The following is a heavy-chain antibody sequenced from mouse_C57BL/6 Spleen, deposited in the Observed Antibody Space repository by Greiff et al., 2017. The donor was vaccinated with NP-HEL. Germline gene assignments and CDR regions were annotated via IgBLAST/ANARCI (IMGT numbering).Heavy chain of an antibody. CDR1: GYTFTSYW. J-gene: IGHJ2*01. V-gene: IGHV1-69*01. CDR3: ASGLSAMVTTGTWFDY. Sequence: QVQLQQSGAELVMPGASVQLSCKASGYTFTSYWMHWVKQRPGQGLEWIGEIDPSDSYTNYNQKFKGKSTLTVDKSSSTAYMQLSSLTSEDSAVYYCASGLSAMVTTGTWFDYWGQGTTLTVSS. D-gene: IGHD2-2*01. CDR2: IDPSDSYT.